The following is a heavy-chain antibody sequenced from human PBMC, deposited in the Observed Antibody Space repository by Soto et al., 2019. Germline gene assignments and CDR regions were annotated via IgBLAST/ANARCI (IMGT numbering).Heavy chain of an antibody. D-gene: IGHD3-22*01. Sequence: PGESLKISCKGSGYSFTSYWISWVRQMPGKGLEWMGRIDPSDSYTNYSPSFQGHVTISADKSISTAYLQWSSLKASDTAMYYCTRRNYYDSSGYWHFDYWGQGTLVTVSS. V-gene: IGHV5-10-1*01. CDR3: TRRNYYDSSGYWHFDY. CDR1: GYSFTSYW. J-gene: IGHJ4*02. CDR2: IDPSDSYT.